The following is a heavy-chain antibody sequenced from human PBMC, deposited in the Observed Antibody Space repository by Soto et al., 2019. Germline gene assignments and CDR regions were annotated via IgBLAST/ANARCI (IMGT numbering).Heavy chain of an antibody. Sequence: QVQLVESGGGVVQPGRSLRLSCAASGFTFSSYGMHWVRQAPGKGLEWVAVISYDGSNKYYADSVKGRFTISRDNSKNTLYLQMNSLRAEDTAGYYCAKTPYWGQGTLVTVSS. CDR2: ISYDGSNK. V-gene: IGHV3-30*18. D-gene: IGHD2-15*01. CDR3: AKTPY. J-gene: IGHJ4*02. CDR1: GFTFSSYG.